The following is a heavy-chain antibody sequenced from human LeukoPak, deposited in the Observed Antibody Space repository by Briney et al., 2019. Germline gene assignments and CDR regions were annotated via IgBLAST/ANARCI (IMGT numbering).Heavy chain of an antibody. CDR3: AREIRGAAAATDY. V-gene: IGHV1-69*13. CDR2: IILIFGTA. D-gene: IGHD6-13*01. J-gene: IGHJ4*02. Sequence: ASVKVSCKASGGTFSSYAISWVRQAPGQGLEWMGGIILIFGTANYAQKFQGRVTITADESTSTAYMELSSLRSEDTAVYYCAREIRGAAAATDYWGQGTLVTVSS. CDR1: GGTFSSYA.